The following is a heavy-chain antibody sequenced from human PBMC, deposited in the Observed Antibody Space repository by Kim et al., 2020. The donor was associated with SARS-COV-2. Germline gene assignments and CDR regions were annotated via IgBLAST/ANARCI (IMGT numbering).Heavy chain of an antibody. Sequence: SPSFQGQVTISADTSISTAYLQWRSLKASDTAIYYCARFTSAARGYWFDPWGQGTLLTVSS. CDR3: ARFTSAARGYWFDP. D-gene: IGHD2-2*01. V-gene: IGHV5-51*01. J-gene: IGHJ5*02.